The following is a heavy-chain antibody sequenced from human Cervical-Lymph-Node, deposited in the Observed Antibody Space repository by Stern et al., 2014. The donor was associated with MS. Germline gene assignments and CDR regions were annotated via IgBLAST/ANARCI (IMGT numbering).Heavy chain of an antibody. V-gene: IGHV1-58*01. CDR1: GFTFATSA. CDR2: ICVGSGDT. J-gene: IGHJ6*02. CDR3: AAGPDRDSSDDYYHGMDV. D-gene: IGHD3-22*01. Sequence: QLVESGPEVKKPGTSVKVSCKASGFTFATSAVQWVRQARGQRLEWIGWICVGSGDTKYAQKFQERVTITRDMSTGTAYMELSSLTSEDTAVYFCAAGPDRDSSDDYYHGMDVWGQGTRVTVSS.